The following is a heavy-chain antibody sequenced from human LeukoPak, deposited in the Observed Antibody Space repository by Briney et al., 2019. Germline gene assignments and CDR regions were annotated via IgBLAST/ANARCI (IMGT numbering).Heavy chain of an antibody. V-gene: IGHV3-23*01. J-gene: IGHJ6*02. D-gene: IGHD2/OR15-2a*01. CDR2: ISISDDIT. CDR3: TGEYEGDGMEV. CDR1: GFTFENFA. Sequence: GGSLRLSCAASGFTFENFAMSWVRQAPGKGLEWVSEISISDDITYYADSVKGRFTISRDNVKNMMYLQMDSLRAEDTALYYCTGEYEGDGMEVWGQGTTVIVSS.